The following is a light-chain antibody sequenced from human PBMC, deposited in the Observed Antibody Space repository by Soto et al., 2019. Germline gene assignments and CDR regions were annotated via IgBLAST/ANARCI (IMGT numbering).Light chain of an antibody. CDR1: NIGVKN. V-gene: IGLV3-21*02. Sequence: SYELTQPPSVSVAPGQTATMTCAGNNIGVKNVHWFQQKPGQAPVLVVYDDRDRPSGIPERFSGSNSGNTATLTISRVEAGDEADYYCQVWDSGSDHVVFGGGNQLTVL. CDR3: QVWDSGSDHVV. CDR2: DDR. J-gene: IGLJ3*02.